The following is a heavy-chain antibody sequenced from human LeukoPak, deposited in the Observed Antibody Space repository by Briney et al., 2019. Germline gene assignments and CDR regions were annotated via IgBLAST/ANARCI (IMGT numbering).Heavy chain of an antibody. Sequence: GGTLRLSCVVSGFTFSDFAMSWVRRAPGKGLEWVSAITGSGETKYYADSVKGRFTMSRDNSKNTLYLQMNSLRDEDTAEYFCAKESLVVIESYFDNWGQGTLVTVSS. J-gene: IGHJ4*02. V-gene: IGHV3-23*01. D-gene: IGHD3-22*01. CDR2: ITGSGETK. CDR3: AKESLVVIESYFDN. CDR1: GFTFSDFA.